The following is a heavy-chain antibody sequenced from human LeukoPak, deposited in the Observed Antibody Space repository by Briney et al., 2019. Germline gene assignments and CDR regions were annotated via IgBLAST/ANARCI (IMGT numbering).Heavy chain of an antibody. V-gene: IGHV4-59*12. J-gene: IGHJ4*02. Sequence: KTSETLSLTCTVSGGSISSYYWSWIRQPPGKGLEWIGYIYYSGSTNYNPSLKSRVTISVDTSKNQFSLKLSSVTAADTAVYYCARDLLNEGNHLDYWGQGTLVTVSS. CDR1: GGSISSYY. CDR3: ARDLLNEGNHLDY. D-gene: IGHD4-23*01. CDR2: IYYSGST.